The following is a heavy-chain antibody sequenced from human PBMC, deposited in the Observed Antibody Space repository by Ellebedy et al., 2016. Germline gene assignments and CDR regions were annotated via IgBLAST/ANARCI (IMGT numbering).Heavy chain of an antibody. CDR3: ARGFMSGDYARPGWDV. V-gene: IGHV3-21*01. CDR2: IVFTGTAA. Sequence: GGSLRLSXAASGFTFNVAGMTWVRQAPGKGLEWVATIVFTGTAAYYSDSAKGRFTISRDNSKNTLCLQMNSLRAEDTAVYYCARGFMSGDYARPGWDVWGQGTTVTVSS. CDR1: GFTFNVAG. D-gene: IGHD4-17*01. J-gene: IGHJ6*02.